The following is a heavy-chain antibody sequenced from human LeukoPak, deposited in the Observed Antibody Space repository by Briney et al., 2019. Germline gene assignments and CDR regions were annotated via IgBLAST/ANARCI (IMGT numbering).Heavy chain of an antibody. D-gene: IGHD3-22*01. V-gene: IGHV3-21*01. CDR3: ARSFYDSSGYPNFDY. CDR2: ISSGSSYI. CDR1: GYTFSSYS. Sequence: PGGSLRLSCAASGYTFSSYSMNWVRQAPGKGLEWVSFISSGSSYIYHGDSVKGRFTISRDNAKKSLYLQMNSLRAEDTAVYFCARSFYDSSGYPNFDYWGQGTLVTVSS. J-gene: IGHJ4*02.